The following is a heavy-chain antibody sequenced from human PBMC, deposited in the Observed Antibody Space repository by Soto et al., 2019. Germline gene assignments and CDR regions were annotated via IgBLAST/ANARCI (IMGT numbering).Heavy chain of an antibody. J-gene: IGHJ6*03. D-gene: IGHD3-10*01. CDR1: AFTFSTHG. Sequence: QVQLVESRGGVVQPGGSLRLSCAATAFTFSTHGMHWVRQAPGKGLQWVGVIWSDGSNQRYAESVKGRFTISRDNSKNTLYLQMNSLRAEDTAVYYCARERTFGENNRNYMDVWGTGITVTVSS. CDR2: IWSDGSNQ. CDR3: ARERTFGENNRNYMDV. V-gene: IGHV3-33*01.